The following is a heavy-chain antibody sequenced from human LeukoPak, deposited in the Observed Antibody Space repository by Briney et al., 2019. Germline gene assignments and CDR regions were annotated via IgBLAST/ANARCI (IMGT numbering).Heavy chain of an antibody. J-gene: IGHJ2*01. CDR1: GFTFSSYV. CDR2: ISDSGDST. D-gene: IGHD6-19*01. CDR3: ARAEGGTPDWYFDL. Sequence: PGGSLRLSCAASGFTFSSYVMSWVRQAPGKGLEWVSSISDSGDSTYYADSVKGRFTISRDNSKNTLYLQMNSLRAEDTAVYYCARAEGGTPDWYFDLWGRGTLVTVSS. V-gene: IGHV3-23*01.